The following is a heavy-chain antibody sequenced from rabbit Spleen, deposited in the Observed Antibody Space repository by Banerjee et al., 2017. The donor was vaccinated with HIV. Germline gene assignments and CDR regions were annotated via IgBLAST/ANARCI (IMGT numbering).Heavy chain of an antibody. CDR3: ARELPYGGHDVYTFAIGTRLDL. J-gene: IGHJ3*01. CDR1: GSPFSNNYW. Sequence: QEQLEESGGDLVKPEGSLTLTCTASGSPFSNNYWICWVRQAPGKGLEWIACICVGGSGTTYYASWAKGRFTVSKASSTTVTLQLTSLTAADTATYFCARELPYGGHDVYTFAIGTRLDLWGPGTLVTVS. D-gene: IGHD2-1*01. V-gene: IGHV1S45*01. CDR2: ICVGGSGTT.